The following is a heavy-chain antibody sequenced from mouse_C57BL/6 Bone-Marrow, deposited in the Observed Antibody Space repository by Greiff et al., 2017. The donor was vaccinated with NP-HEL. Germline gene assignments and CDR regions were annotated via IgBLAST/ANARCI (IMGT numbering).Heavy chain of an antibody. D-gene: IGHD2-3*01. CDR3: SRGIYDGYYGGVYYAMYY. J-gene: IGHJ4*01. Sequence: QVQLKESGAELARPGASVKLSCKASGYTFTSYGISWVKQRTGQGLEWIGEIYPRSGNTYYNEKFKGKATLTADKSSSTAYMELRSLTSEDSAVYFCSRGIYDGYYGGVYYAMYYWGQGTSVTVSS. V-gene: IGHV1-81*01. CDR1: GYTFTSYG. CDR2: IYPRSGNT.